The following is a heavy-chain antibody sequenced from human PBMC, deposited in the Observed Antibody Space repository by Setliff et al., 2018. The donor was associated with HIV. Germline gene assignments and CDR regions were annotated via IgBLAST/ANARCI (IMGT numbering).Heavy chain of an antibody. CDR3: ARVLDTKNDY. D-gene: IGHD2-8*01. CDR1: GGTFNSYT. V-gene: IGHV1-69*10. Sequence: ASVKVSCKASGGTFNSYTVSWVRQAPGQGLEWMGGIIPMLNIANYAQKFQGRATITADISTTTASMELRSLRSEDTAVYYCARVLDTKNDYWGQGTLVTVSS. J-gene: IGHJ4*02. CDR2: IIPMLNIA.